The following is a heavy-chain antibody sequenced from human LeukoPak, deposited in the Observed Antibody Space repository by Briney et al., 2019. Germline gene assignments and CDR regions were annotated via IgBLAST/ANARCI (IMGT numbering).Heavy chain of an antibody. D-gene: IGHD3-10*01. CDR3: ARGTFGSGSYYFDY. CDR2: LYTSGST. V-gene: IGHV4-4*07. CDR1: GGSISSYY. Sequence: SETLSLTCTVSGGSISSYYWSWIRQPAGQGLEWIGRLYTSGSTNYNPSLKSRVTMSVDTSKNQFSLKLSSVTAADTAVYYCARGTFGSGSYYFDYWGQGTLVTVSS. J-gene: IGHJ4*02.